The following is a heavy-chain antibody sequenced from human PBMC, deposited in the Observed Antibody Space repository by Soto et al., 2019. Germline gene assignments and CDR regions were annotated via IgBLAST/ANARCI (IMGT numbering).Heavy chain of an antibody. CDR2: ISGSGGST. Sequence: GGSLRLSCAASGFTFSSYAMSWVRQAPGKGLEWVSAISGSGGSTYYADSVKGRFTISRDNSKNTLYLQMNSLRAEDTAVYYCAKGPFGGVIVIYVFDYWGQGTLVTVSS. D-gene: IGHD3-16*02. CDR3: AKGPFGGVIVIYVFDY. J-gene: IGHJ4*02. CDR1: GFTFSSYA. V-gene: IGHV3-23*01.